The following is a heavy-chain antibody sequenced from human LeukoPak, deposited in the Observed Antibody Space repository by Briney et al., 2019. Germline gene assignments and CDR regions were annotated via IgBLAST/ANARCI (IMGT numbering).Heavy chain of an antibody. Sequence: PGGSLRLSCAASGFTFSSYEMNWVRQAPGKGLEWVSYIDTSGDTIYYADSVKGRFTISRDNAKNSLYLQMNSLRAEDTAVYYCARDGGWGLYFDYWGQGTLVTVSS. V-gene: IGHV3-48*03. D-gene: IGHD6-19*01. J-gene: IGHJ4*02. CDR3: ARDGGWGLYFDY. CDR1: GFTFSSYE. CDR2: IDTSGDTI.